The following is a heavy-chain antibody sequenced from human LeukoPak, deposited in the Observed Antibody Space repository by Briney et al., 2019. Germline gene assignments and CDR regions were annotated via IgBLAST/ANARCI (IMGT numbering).Heavy chain of an antibody. J-gene: IGHJ3*02. V-gene: IGHV6-1*01. Sequence: SQTLSLTCAISGDSVPSNTAAWNWIRQSPSRGLEWLGRTYYRSQWFNDYAVSVKSRITINPDTSKNQFSLQLNSVTPEDTAVYYCATIKRGIVGGSEAFDIWGQGTKVTVSS. D-gene: IGHD1-26*01. CDR1: GDSVPSNTAA. CDR2: TYYRSQWFN. CDR3: ATIKRGIVGGSEAFDI.